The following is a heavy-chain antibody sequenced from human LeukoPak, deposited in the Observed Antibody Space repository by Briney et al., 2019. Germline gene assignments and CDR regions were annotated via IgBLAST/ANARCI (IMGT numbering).Heavy chain of an antibody. V-gene: IGHV3-66*01. D-gene: IGHD1-26*01. CDR2: MYRGGSA. CDR3: ARDCERSYFPSGLPHSGYMDV. CDR1: GFTVSSNY. Sequence: GGSLRLSCGASGFTVSSNYMTWVRQAPGKGLECVSVMYRGGSAYYADSVKGRFTLSRDNSKNTLYLQMDNLRVEDTAVYYCARDCERSYFPSGLPHSGYMDVWGKGTTVIVSS. J-gene: IGHJ6*03.